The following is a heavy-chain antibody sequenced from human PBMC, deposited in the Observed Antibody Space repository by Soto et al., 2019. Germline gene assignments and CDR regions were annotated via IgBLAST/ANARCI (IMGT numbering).Heavy chain of an antibody. CDR1: GFSLSKPRMG. CDR3: ARMDGDYNYYAMDV. D-gene: IGHD4-17*01. V-gene: IGHV2-26*01. CDR2: FFSDAER. Sequence: SGPTLLNPTETLTLTCTVSGFSLSKPRMGVSWIRQPPGKPLEWLAHFFSDAERSYSASMQSRLTMSTDTSGSQVVLIMTNMDPVDTATYFCARMDGDYNYYAMDVWGQGTTVTVSS. J-gene: IGHJ6*02.